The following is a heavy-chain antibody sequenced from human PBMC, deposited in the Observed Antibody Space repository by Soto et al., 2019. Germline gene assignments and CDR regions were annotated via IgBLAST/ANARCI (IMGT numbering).Heavy chain of an antibody. Sequence: PGGSLRLSCAASGFTFSSYWMHWVRQAPGGGLMWVSRINPDGSTTSYADSVKGRFTISRDNAKNTLYLQMNSLRVEDTAVYYCARVPTTVTTPGMDVWGQGTTVTVSS. V-gene: IGHV3-74*01. CDR2: INPDGSTT. CDR1: GFTFSSYW. D-gene: IGHD4-4*01. CDR3: ARVPTTVTTPGMDV. J-gene: IGHJ6*02.